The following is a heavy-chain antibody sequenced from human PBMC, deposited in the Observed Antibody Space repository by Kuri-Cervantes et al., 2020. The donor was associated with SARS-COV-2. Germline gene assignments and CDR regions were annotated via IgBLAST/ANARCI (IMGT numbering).Heavy chain of an antibody. CDR3: ARHGGIAVAGTFDY. J-gene: IGHJ4*02. V-gene: IGHV4-59*08. Sequence: SETLSLTCAVYGGSFSNFYWSWIRQPPGKGLEWIGSIYYSGSTCYNPSLKSRVTISVDTSKNQFSLKLSSVTAADTAVYYCARHGGIAVAGTFDYWGQGTLVTVSS. D-gene: IGHD6-19*01. CDR2: IYYSGST. CDR1: GGSFSNFY.